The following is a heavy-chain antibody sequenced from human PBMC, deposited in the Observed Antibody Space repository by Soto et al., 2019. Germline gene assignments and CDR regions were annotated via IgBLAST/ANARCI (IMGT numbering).Heavy chain of an antibody. J-gene: IGHJ2*01. CDR3: ARGTGVVVPAAIGIWYFDL. CDR2: IIPIFGTA. D-gene: IGHD2-2*02. Sequence: QVQLVQSGAEVKKPGSSVKVSCKASGGTFSSYAISWVRQAPGQGLEWMGGIIPIFGTANYAQKFQGRVTITADKSTSTAYMELSSLRSEDTAVYYCARGTGVVVPAAIGIWYFDLWGRGTLVTVSS. CDR1: GGTFSSYA. V-gene: IGHV1-69*06.